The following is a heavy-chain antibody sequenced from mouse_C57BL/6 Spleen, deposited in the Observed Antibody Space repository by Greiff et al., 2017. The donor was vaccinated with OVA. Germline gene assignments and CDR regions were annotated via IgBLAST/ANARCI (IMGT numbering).Heavy chain of an antibody. D-gene: IGHD3-3*01. CDR1: GFSLTSYG. V-gene: IGHV2-2*01. J-gene: IGHJ4*01. CDR3: ARRDLYYAMDY. Sequence: QVQLKQSGPGLVQPSQSLSITCTVSGFSLTSYGVHWVRQSPGRGLGGRGVIWSGGSTDYNAAFISRLSISKDNSKSQVFFKMNSLQADDTAIYYCARRDLYYAMDYWGQGTSVTVSS. CDR2: IWSGGST.